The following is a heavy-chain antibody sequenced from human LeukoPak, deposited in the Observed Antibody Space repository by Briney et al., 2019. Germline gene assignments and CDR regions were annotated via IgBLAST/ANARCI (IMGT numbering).Heavy chain of an antibody. V-gene: IGHV3-23*01. D-gene: IGHD6-19*01. J-gene: IGHJ4*02. CDR3: AKGAPYSSGWYSDY. CDR1: GITFSSYA. Sequence: GGSLRLSCAVSGITFSSYAMTWVRQAPGKGLEWVSTISGSGSSTYYAGSVKGRFTISRDNSKKTPYLQMNSLRAEDTAVYYCAKGAPYSSGWYSDYWGQGTLVTVSS. CDR2: ISGSGSST.